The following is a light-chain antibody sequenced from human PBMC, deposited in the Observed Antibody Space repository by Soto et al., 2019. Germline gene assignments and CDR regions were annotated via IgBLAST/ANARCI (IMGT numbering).Light chain of an antibody. J-gene: IGKJ1*01. CDR2: AAS. CDR1: QGISSY. CDR3: QQYYSYPRT. V-gene: IGKV1-8*01. Sequence: AIRMTQSPSSLSSSTGDRVTITCRVSQGISSYLSWYQQKPGKATKLLIYAASTLQGGVPSRFSGSGSGTDFTLTISCLQSEDFATYYCQQYYSYPRTFGQGTMVDIK.